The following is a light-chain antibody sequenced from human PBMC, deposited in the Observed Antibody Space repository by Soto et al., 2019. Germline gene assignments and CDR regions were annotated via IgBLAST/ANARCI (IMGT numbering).Light chain of an antibody. CDR1: QSIGDK. V-gene: IGKV3-15*01. CDR2: AAS. J-gene: IGKJ1*01. CDR3: QQYGAWRT. Sequence: VMTQSPATLSVSPGERVTLSCWASQSIGDKLAWYQQRPDQAPRLLIFAASSRATGVPARFSGSGSGTEFTLTISGLQSEDFGVYYCQQYGAWRTFGQGTNVEIK.